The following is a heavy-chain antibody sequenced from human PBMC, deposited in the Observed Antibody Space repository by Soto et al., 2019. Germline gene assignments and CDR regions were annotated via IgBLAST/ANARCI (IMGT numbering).Heavy chain of an antibody. CDR1: GLTVSGKKY. J-gene: IGHJ3*02. D-gene: IGHD1-1*01. CDR3: ATWHQREHAYDI. Sequence: DVQLVESGGGLIQPGGSLRRSCTVFGLTVSGKKYLAWVRQAPGKGLEWVSALYDVDGTYYADSVKGRFTTSGDSSKTSVYLQMNSLRPDDTAVYFCATWHQREHAYDIWGQGTAVTVSS. V-gene: IGHV3-53*01. CDR2: LYDVDGT.